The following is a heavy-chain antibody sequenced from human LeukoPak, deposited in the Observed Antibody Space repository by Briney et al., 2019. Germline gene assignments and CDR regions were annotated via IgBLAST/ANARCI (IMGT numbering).Heavy chain of an antibody. CDR2: ITSSGTYI. V-gene: IGHV3-21*01. D-gene: IGHD1-26*01. CDR3: ARDPYSGNYGNYYYYYMDV. J-gene: IGHJ6*03. CDR1: GFTFSSYA. Sequence: GGSLRLSCAASGFTFSSYAMTWVRQAPGKGLQWVSSITSSGTYIFYADSVKGRFTISRDNAKNSLYLQMNSLGPEDTAVYYCARDPYSGNYGNYYYYYMDVWGKGTTVTISS.